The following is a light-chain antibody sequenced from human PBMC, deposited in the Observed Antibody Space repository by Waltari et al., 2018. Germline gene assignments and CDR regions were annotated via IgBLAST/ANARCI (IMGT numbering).Light chain of an antibody. CDR2: HPP. Sequence: EIVLTQSPGTLSLSPGERATLSCRASQSVGRSLAWYQQKPGQAPRLLIYHPPTRATGIPDRFSGSGSGTDFSLTISRLEPEDFAVYYCQKYERLPATFGQGTKVEIK. CDR3: QKYERLPAT. J-gene: IGKJ1*01. CDR1: QSVGRS. V-gene: IGKV3-20*01.